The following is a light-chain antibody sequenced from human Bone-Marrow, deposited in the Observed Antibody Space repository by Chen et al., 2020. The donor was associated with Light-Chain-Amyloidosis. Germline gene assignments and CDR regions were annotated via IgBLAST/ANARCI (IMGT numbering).Light chain of an antibody. CDR2: DDS. Sequence: SYVLTPPSSVSVAPGQTATMACGGHNIGSTSVHWYQQTPGQAPLLVVYDDSDRPSGIPERLSGSNSGNTATLTISRVEAGDEDDYYCQVWDRSRDRPVFGGGTKLTVL. CDR1: NIGSTS. J-gene: IGLJ3*02. V-gene: IGLV3-21*02. CDR3: QVWDRSRDRPV.